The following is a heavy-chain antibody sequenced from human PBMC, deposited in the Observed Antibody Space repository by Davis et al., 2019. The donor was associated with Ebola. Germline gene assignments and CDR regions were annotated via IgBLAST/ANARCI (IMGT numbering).Heavy chain of an antibody. D-gene: IGHD2-8*01. J-gene: IGHJ3*01. V-gene: IGHV3-9*01. Sequence: SLKISCVGTGFNFDDHAMHWVRQVPGRSLEWVAGITWNRGTIAYADSVRGRFTIFRDNTRNSLELQMNSLRVEDTALYYCARDLSALHLYIFDLWGQGTTVIVSS. CDR2: ITWNRGTI. CDR3: ARDLSALHLYIFDL. CDR1: GFNFDDHA.